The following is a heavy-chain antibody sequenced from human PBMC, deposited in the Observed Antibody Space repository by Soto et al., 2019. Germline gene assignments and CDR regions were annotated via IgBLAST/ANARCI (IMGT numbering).Heavy chain of an antibody. CDR2: IYYSGST. J-gene: IGHJ3*02. D-gene: IGHD2-15*01. V-gene: IGHV4-61*08. Sequence: SETLSLTCTVSGGSVSSGGYYWSWIRQPPGKGLEWIGYIYYSGSTNYNPSLKSRVTISVDTSKNQFSLKLSSVTAADTAVYYCARGSGPNDAFDIWGQGTMVTVSS. CDR3: ARGSGPNDAFDI. CDR1: GGSVSSGGYY.